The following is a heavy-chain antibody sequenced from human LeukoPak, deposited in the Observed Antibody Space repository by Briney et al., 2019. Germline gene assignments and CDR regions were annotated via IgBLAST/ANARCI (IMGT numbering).Heavy chain of an antibody. Sequence: PGGSLRLSCAASGFTFSSYAMSWVRQAPGKGLEWVSAISGSGGSTYYADSVKGRFTISRDNSRNTVFLQMNSLRLDDTAVYYCYCSTSTCRFPWGQGTLVTVSS. CDR1: GFTFSSYA. D-gene: IGHD2-2*01. J-gene: IGHJ5*02. V-gene: IGHV3-23*01. CDR2: ISGSGGST. CDR3: YCSTSTCRFP.